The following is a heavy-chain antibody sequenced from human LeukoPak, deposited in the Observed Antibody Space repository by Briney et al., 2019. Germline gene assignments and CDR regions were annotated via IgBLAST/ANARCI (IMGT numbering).Heavy chain of an antibody. Sequence: GGSLRLSCSASGFPFSSYAMHWVRQAPGKGLEYVSAISDSGSSAYYADSVKGRFTISRDNSKNTLYLQMSSLRAEDTAVYFCVRGYSFGPYGMDVWGQGTTVTVSS. CDR3: VRGYSFGPYGMDV. J-gene: IGHJ6*02. D-gene: IGHD2-15*01. V-gene: IGHV3-64D*09. CDR1: GFPFSSYA. CDR2: ISDSGSSA.